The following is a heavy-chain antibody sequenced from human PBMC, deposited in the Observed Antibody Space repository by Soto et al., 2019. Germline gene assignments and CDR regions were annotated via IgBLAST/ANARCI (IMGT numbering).Heavy chain of an antibody. V-gene: IGHV3-9*01. CDR2: ITWNSGSI. D-gene: IGHD6-19*01. CDR3: AKDIREYSSGWTYFDY. Sequence: LRLSCAASGFTFHDYAMHWVRQGQGKGLEWVSGITWNSGSIDYADSVKGRFTISRDNAKNSLYLQMNSLRPEDTALYYCAKDIREYSSGWTYFDYWGHGTQVTVSS. CDR1: GFTFHDYA. J-gene: IGHJ4*01.